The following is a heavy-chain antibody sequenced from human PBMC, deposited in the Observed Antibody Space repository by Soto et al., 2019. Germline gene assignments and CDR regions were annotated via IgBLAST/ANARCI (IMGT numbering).Heavy chain of an antibody. CDR2: INHSGST. CDR3: ARDQTGSYPYNWFDP. D-gene: IGHD1-26*01. V-gene: IGHV4-34*01. Sequence: PSETLSLTCAVYGGSFSGYYWTWIRQPPGTGLEWIGEINHSGSTNYNPSLKSRVTISVDTSKKQLSLNLSSVTAADTAVYYCARDQTGSYPYNWFDPWCQGTLVT. J-gene: IGHJ5*02. CDR1: GGSFSGYY.